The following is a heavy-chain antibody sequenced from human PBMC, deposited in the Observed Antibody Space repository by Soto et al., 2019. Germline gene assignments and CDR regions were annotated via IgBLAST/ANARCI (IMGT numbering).Heavy chain of an antibody. Sequence: EVQLVESGGGLVKPGGSLRLSCAASGFTFSSYSMNWVRQAPGKGLEWVSSISSSSSYIYYADSVKGRFTISRDNAKNSLYLQMNRLRAEDTAVYYCAREDMGATTSPMDVWGQGTTVTVSS. CDR2: ISSSSSYI. V-gene: IGHV3-21*01. CDR3: AREDMGATTSPMDV. CDR1: GFTFSSYS. J-gene: IGHJ6*02. D-gene: IGHD1-26*01.